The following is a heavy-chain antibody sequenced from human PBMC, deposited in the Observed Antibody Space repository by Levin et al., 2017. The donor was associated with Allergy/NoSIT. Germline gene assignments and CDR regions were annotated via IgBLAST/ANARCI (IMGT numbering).Heavy chain of an antibody. CDR1: GYTFITHS. V-gene: IGHV1-3*01. D-gene: IGHD2-8*01. Sequence: GASVKVSCTASGYTFITHSIHWVRQAPGQRLEWMGWINGGNGDTKHAQKFQGRVTITRDKSAGTAYMELSSLRSEDTAMYYCARRAEGYCTTISCPTPFDHWGQGTLLTVSS. J-gene: IGHJ4*02. CDR2: INGGNGDT. CDR3: ARRAEGYCTTISCPTPFDH.